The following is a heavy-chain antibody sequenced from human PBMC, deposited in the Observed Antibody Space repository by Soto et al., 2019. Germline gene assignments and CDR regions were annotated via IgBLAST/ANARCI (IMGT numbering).Heavy chain of an antibody. Sequence: ASVTVSCKASGYTFTSYGISWVRQAPGQGLEWMGWISAYNGDTKYAQKLQGRVTMTTEASTSTAYMELRSLRSDDTAVYYCAKRCSSTTCYTTPEFDYWGQGTLVTVSS. CDR2: ISAYNGDT. CDR1: GYTFTSYG. J-gene: IGHJ4*02. V-gene: IGHV1-18*01. CDR3: AKRCSSTTCYTTPEFDY. D-gene: IGHD2-2*02.